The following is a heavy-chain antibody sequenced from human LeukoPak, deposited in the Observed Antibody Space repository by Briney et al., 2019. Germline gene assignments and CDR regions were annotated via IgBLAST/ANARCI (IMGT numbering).Heavy chain of an antibody. CDR2: INHSGST. Sequence: PSETLSLTCAVHGGSFSGYYWSWIRQPPGKGLEWIGEINHSGSTNYNPSLKSRVTISVDTSKNQFSLKLSSVTAADTAVYYCARGITMIVVVITPYHAFDIWGQGTMVTVSS. V-gene: IGHV4-34*01. D-gene: IGHD3-22*01. CDR3: ARGITMIVVVITPYHAFDI. J-gene: IGHJ3*02. CDR1: GGSFSGYY.